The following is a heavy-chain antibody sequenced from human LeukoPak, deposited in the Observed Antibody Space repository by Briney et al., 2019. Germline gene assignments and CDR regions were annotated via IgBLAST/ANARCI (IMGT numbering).Heavy chain of an antibody. CDR2: ISKSSTYI. J-gene: IGHJ4*02. Sequence: GGSLRLSCAASGFTFRSYTMNWVRQAPGKGLEWVSAISKSSTYIHYADSVKGRFTVSRDNAKNTLYLQMNSLRAEDTAVYYCARGVGSGSRLRAGDYWGQGTLVTVSS. D-gene: IGHD1-26*01. CDR3: ARGVGSGSRLRAGDY. V-gene: IGHV3-21*04. CDR1: GFTFRSYT.